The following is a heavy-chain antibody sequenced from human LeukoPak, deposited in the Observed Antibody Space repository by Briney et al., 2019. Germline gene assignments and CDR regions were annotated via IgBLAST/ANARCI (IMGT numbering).Heavy chain of an antibody. Sequence: KPGESLKISCQGSGYSFTTYWIVWLRQMPGKGLEWMGIIYPGDSDTRYSPSFQGQVTISADKSISTAYLQWSSLKASDTAMYYCARSNYYDSYPNYLSQGTLVTVSS. D-gene: IGHD3-22*01. J-gene: IGHJ4*02. V-gene: IGHV5-51*01. CDR1: GYSFTTYW. CDR3: ARSNYYDSYPNY. CDR2: IYPGDSDT.